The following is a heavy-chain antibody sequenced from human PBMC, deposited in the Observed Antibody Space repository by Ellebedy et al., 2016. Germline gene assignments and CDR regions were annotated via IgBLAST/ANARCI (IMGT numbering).Heavy chain of an antibody. V-gene: IGHV4-34*01. J-gene: IGHJ4*02. D-gene: IGHD2-15*01. CDR2: INHSGST. CDR3: ARSGAPPRYCSGGSCYRFGRAFDY. CDR1: GGSFSGYY. Sequence: SETLSLTCAVYGGSFSGYYWSWIRQPPGKGLEWIGEINHSGSTNYNPSLKSRVTISVDTSKNQFSLKLSSVTAADTAVYYCARSGAPPRYCSGGSCYRFGRAFDYWGQGTLVTVSS.